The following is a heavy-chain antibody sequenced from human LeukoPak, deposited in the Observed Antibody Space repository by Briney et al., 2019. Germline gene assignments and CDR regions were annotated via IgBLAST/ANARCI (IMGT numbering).Heavy chain of an antibody. CDR1: GFTFSSYA. V-gene: IGHV3-23*01. J-gene: IGHJ4*02. CDR3: ANPYYGSGSPILD. CDR2: ISGSGGST. D-gene: IGHD3-10*01. Sequence: GGSLRLSCAASGFTFSSYAMSWVRQAPGKGLEGVSAISGSGGSTYYADSVKGRFTISRDNSKNTLYLQMNSLRAEDTAVYYCANPYYGSGSPILDWGQGTLVTVSS.